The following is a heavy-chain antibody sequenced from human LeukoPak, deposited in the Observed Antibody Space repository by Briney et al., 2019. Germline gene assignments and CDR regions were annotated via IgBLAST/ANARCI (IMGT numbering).Heavy chain of an antibody. V-gene: IGHV3-53*01. J-gene: IGHJ4*02. CDR2: IYSGDST. Sequence: GGSLRLSCAASGFTVSSNYMSWVRQAPGKGLEWVSVIYSGDSTYYADSVKGRFTISRDNSKNTLYLQMNSLRAEDTAVYYCAKDQDSSSWYRGCFGYWGQGTLVTVSS. CDR1: GFTVSSNY. CDR3: AKDQDSSSWYRGCFGY. D-gene: IGHD6-13*01.